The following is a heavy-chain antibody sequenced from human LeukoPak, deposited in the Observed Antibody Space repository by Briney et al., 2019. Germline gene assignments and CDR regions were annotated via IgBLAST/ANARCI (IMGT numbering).Heavy chain of an antibody. CDR3: ARDRRGSGSRPYYYYYYYMDV. D-gene: IGHD3-10*01. CDR2: ISSSSSTI. J-gene: IGHJ6*03. Sequence: GGSLRLSCAASGFTFSSYSMNWVRQAPGKGLEWVSYISSSSSTIYYADSVKGRFTISRDNAKNSLYLQMNSLRAEDTAVYYCARDRRGSGSRPYYYYYYYMDVWGKGTTVTISS. CDR1: GFTFSSYS. V-gene: IGHV3-48*01.